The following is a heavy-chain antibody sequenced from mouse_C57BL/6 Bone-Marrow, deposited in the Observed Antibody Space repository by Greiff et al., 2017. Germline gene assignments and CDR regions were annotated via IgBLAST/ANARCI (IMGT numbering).Heavy chain of an antibody. V-gene: IGHV1-64*01. D-gene: IGHD2-12*01. CDR3: ALPSSSFGGIAMYY. Sequence: QVQLQQPGAELVKPGASVKLSCKASGYTFTSYWMHWVKQRPGQGLEWIGMLHPTSGSTNYNEKFKSKATLTVDKSSSTAYMQLSSLTSEASAVYFCALPSSSFGGIAMYYWGQGTSVTVSS. CDR1: GYTFTSYW. J-gene: IGHJ4*01. CDR2: LHPTSGST.